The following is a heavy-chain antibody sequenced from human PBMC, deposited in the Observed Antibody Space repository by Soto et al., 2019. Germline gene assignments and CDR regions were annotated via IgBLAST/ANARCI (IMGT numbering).Heavy chain of an antibody. D-gene: IGHD3-16*01. Sequence: PGGSLRLSCAASGFTFSNFWMSWVRQAPGKGLEWVANIREDGSEKYYVDSVKGRFTISRDNAKNSLYLQMSSLRADDSAVYYCERGRRIMIRLCDMDFWGQGTTVTVSS. CDR2: IREDGSEK. CDR3: ERGRRIMIRLCDMDF. CDR1: GFTFSNFW. J-gene: IGHJ6*02. V-gene: IGHV3-7*03.